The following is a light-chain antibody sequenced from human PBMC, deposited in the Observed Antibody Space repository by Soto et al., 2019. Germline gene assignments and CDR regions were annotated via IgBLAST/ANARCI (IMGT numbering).Light chain of an antibody. CDR3: SSYTSSSTPL. CDR1: SSNIGSKY. V-gene: IGLV1-47*01. Sequence: QSVLTQPPSASGTPGQRVTISCSGSSSNIGSKYVYWFQHLPETAPKLLIYRNDQRPSGVPDRFSGSKSGTSASLAISGLRSEDEADYYCSSYTSSSTPLFGGGTKLTVL. CDR2: RND. J-gene: IGLJ2*01.